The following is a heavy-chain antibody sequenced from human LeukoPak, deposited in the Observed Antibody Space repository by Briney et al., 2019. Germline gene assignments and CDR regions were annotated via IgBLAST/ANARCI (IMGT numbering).Heavy chain of an antibody. J-gene: IGHJ4*02. V-gene: IGHV3-23*01. CDR1: GFTFSSSA. D-gene: IGHD6-19*01. CDR2: ISGSGDRT. Sequence: GGSLRLSCAASGFTFSSSAMSWVRQAPGKGLEWVSGISGSGDRTYYADSVKGRFTISRDNSKNTLYLQMNSLRAEDTAVYYCARESVLAVAGTYFDYWGQGTLVTVSS. CDR3: ARESVLAVAGTYFDY.